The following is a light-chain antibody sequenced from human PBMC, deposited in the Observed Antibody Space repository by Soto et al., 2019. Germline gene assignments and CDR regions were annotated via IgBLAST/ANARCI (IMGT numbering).Light chain of an antibody. CDR2: DSD. CDR3: GAWDSSLSVVV. Sequence: QSVLTQPPSVSAAPGQTVTISCSGSSANIRNNYVSWYQQFSGTAPKLVIYDSDRRPSEIPDRFSASKSGTSATLDITGLQTGDEADYYCGAWDSSLSVVVFGGGTKLTVL. V-gene: IGLV1-51*01. CDR1: SANIRNNY. J-gene: IGLJ2*01.